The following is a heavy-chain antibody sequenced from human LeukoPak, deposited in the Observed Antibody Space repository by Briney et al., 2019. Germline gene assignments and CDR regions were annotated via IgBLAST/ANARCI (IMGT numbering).Heavy chain of an antibody. CDR2: MFYSGST. CDR1: GGSISGYY. V-gene: IGHV4-59*08. D-gene: IGHD1-26*01. CDR3: ARQVGATSYYYYGLDV. Sequence: SETLSLTCTVSGGSISGYYWRWIRQPPGKGLEWIGYMFYSGSTNYNPSLKSRVTMSVDTSKNQFSLKLSSVTAADTAVYYCARQVGATSYYYYGLDVWGQGTTVTVSS. J-gene: IGHJ6*02.